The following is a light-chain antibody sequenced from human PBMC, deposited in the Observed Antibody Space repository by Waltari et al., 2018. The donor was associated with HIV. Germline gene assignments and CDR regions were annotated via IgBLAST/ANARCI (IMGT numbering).Light chain of an antibody. Sequence: QSGLTQPPSVSGSPGTSITISCTGTRSDVGGYNLVSLYQQHPGKAPKLMIYEVSKRPSGVSNRFSGSKSGNTASLTISGLQAEDEADYYCCAYAGSTTYVIFGGGTKLTVL. CDR3: CAYAGSTTYVI. CDR1: RSDVGGYNL. J-gene: IGLJ2*01. CDR2: EVS. V-gene: IGLV2-23*02.